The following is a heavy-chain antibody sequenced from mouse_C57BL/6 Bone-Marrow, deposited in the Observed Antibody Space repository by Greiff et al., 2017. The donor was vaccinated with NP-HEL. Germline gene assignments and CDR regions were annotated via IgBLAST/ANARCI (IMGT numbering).Heavy chain of an antibody. V-gene: IGHV1-50*01. CDR1: GYTFTSYW. D-gene: IGHD2-3*01. CDR3: ARYDPWFAY. J-gene: IGHJ3*01. Sequence: QVQLQQPGAELVKPGASVKLSCKASGYTFTSYWMQWVKQRPGQGLEWIGEIDPSDSYTNYNQNFKGKATLPGDTSTSTAYMQLSSLTSADSAVYYCARYDPWFAYWGQGTLVTVSA. CDR2: IDPSDSYT.